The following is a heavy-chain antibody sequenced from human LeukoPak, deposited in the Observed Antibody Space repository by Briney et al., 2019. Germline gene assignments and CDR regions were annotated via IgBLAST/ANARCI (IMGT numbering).Heavy chain of an antibody. Sequence: NSGGSLRLSCAASGFTFSSYSMNWIRQAPGKGLEWVSSISSSSSYIYYADSVKGRFTISRDNSKNTLYLQMNSLRAEDTAVYYCAKALTMIVPVGNYWGQGTLVTVSS. J-gene: IGHJ4*02. CDR2: ISSSSSYI. V-gene: IGHV3-21*01. CDR1: GFTFSSYS. D-gene: IGHD3-22*01. CDR3: AKALTMIVPVGNY.